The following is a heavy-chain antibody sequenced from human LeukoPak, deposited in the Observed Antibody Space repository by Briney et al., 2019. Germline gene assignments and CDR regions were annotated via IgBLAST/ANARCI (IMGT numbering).Heavy chain of an antibody. J-gene: IGHJ5*02. CDR3: ARDTVTTLSWFDP. V-gene: IGHV3-21*01. Sequence: GGSLRLSCAASGFTFSSYSMNWVRQAPGKGLEWVSSISSSSYIYYADSVKGRFTISRDNAKNSLYLQMNSLRAEDTAVYYCARDTVTTLSWFDPWGQGTLVTVSS. CDR2: ISSSSYI. CDR1: GFTFSSYS. D-gene: IGHD4-11*01.